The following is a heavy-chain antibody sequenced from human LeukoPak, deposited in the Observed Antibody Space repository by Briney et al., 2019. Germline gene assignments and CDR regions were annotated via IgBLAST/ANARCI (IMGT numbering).Heavy chain of an antibody. Sequence: PSETLSLTCTVSGGSISSGGYYWSWLRQHPGKGLEWIGEINDSGSTNYNPSLKRQITISVDTSKNQFSLKLSSVTAADTAVYYCARFARERLRYYYYYGMDVWGQGTTVTVSS. CDR1: GGSISSGGYY. CDR2: INDSGST. V-gene: IGHV4-39*07. D-gene: IGHD1-1*01. J-gene: IGHJ6*02. CDR3: ARFARERLRYYYYYGMDV.